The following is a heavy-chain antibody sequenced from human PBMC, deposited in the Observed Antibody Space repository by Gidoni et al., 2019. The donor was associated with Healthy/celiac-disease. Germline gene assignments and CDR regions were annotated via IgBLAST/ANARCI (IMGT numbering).Heavy chain of an antibody. Sequence: LHLQESRPGLVKPSETLSLTCTVSGGSISSSSYYWRWLRQPPGKGLEWIGSIYYSGSTYYNPSLKSRVTISVDTSKNQFSLKLSSVTAADTAVYYCAREAPHYYDSSGYYHTFYYYYYGMDVWGQGTTVTVSS. V-gene: IGHV4-39*07. D-gene: IGHD3-22*01. CDR3: AREAPHYYDSSGYYHTFYYYYYGMDV. J-gene: IGHJ6*02. CDR2: IYYSGST. CDR1: GGSISSSSYY.